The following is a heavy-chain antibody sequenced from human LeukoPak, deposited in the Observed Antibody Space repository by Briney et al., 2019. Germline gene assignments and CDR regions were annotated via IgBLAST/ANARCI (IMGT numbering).Heavy chain of an antibody. CDR1: GFTFSSYW. D-gene: IGHD3-22*01. CDR2: IKQDGSEK. Sequence: GGSLRLSCAASGFTFSSYWMSWVRQAPGKGLEWVANIKQDGSEKSYVDSVKGRFTISRDNAKNSLDLQMNSLRAEDTAVYYCTKPSRIGYFDSSAHWGRGTLVTVSS. CDR3: TKPSRIGYFDSSAH. V-gene: IGHV3-7*01. J-gene: IGHJ4*02.